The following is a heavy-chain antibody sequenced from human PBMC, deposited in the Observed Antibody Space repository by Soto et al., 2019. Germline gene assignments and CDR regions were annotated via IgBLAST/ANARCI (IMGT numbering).Heavy chain of an antibody. D-gene: IGHD6-13*01. J-gene: IGHJ4*02. CDR1: GFTFSSYS. CDR2: ISSSSSTI. Sequence: GGSLRLSCAASGFTFSSYSMNWVRQAPGKGLEWVSYISSSSSTIYYADSVKGRFTISRDNAKNSLYLQMNSLRAEDTAVYYCANTIAAPTDYYFDYWGQGTLVTVSS. V-gene: IGHV3-48*01. CDR3: ANTIAAPTDYYFDY.